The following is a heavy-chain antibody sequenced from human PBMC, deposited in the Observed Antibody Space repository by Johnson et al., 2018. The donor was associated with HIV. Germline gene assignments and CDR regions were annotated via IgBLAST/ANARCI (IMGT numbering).Heavy chain of an antibody. Sequence: MQLVESGGGLVQPGGSLRLSCAASGFTFSSYAMHWVRQAPGKGLEYVSAISSNGGSTYYANSVKGRFTISRDNSKNTLYLQMGSLRADDTAVYYCARGINSQSWAFDIWGQGTMVTVSS. J-gene: IGHJ3*02. CDR1: GFTFSSYA. V-gene: IGHV3-64*01. CDR2: ISSNGGST. D-gene: IGHD2/OR15-2a*01. CDR3: ARGINSQSWAFDI.